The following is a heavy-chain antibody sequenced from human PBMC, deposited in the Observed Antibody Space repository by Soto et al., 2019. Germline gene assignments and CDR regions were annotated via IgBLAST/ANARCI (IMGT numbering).Heavy chain of an antibody. CDR2: IKEDGSDK. J-gene: IGHJ4*02. Sequence: EVQLVESGGALVQPGGSLRLSCVGSGFTFSRYWMTWVRQAPGKGLEWVANIKEDGSDKYDVDSVKGRFTISRDNAQNSLYLQLNSLRAEDTAVYYCARQRDGYWGQGTLVTVSS. CDR3: ARQRDGY. V-gene: IGHV3-7*05. CDR1: GFTFSRYW.